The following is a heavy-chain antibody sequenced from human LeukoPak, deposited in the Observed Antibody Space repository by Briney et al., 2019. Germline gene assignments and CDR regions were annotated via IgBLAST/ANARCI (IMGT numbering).Heavy chain of an antibody. CDR3: ARVSAITGATDALDF. J-gene: IGHJ3*01. V-gene: IGHV3-72*01. CDR1: GFTFSDHF. D-gene: IGHD1-20*01. CDR2: IRKEPNSYTT. Sequence: GGSLRLSCAASGFTFSDHFMDWVRQAPGKGLEWVGRIRKEPNSYTTEYAASVKGRFTISRDDSKNSLYLQMNSLEAEDTGVYYCARVSAITGATDALDFWGQGAMVTVSS.